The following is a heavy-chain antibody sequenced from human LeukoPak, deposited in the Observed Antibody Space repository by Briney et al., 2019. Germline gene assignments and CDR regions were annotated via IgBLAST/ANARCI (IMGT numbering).Heavy chain of an antibody. CDR1: GFTFSSYA. CDR3: AKDNVITFGGVYNGMDV. V-gene: IGHV3-23*01. Sequence: GGSLRLSCAASGFTFSSYAMSWVRQAPGKGLVWVSAISGSGGSTYYADSVKGRFTISRDNSKNTLYLQMNSLRAEDTAVYYCAKDNVITFGGVYNGMDVWGQGTTVTVSS. J-gene: IGHJ6*02. CDR2: ISGSGGST. D-gene: IGHD3-16*01.